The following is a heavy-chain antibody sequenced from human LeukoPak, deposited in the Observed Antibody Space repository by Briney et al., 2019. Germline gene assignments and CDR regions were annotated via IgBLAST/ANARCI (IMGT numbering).Heavy chain of an antibody. CDR3: ARGGIGYCTSTSCSFDS. Sequence: SQTLSLTCAISGDSVSTNSAAWNWIRQSPSRGLGWLGRTYYRSKWYNDYGVSVKSRITINPDTSKNQFSLQLNSVTPEDTAVYYCARGGIGYCTSTSCSFDSWGQGTLVTVSS. V-gene: IGHV6-1*01. D-gene: IGHD2-2*01. CDR1: GDSVSTNSAA. J-gene: IGHJ4*02. CDR2: TYYRSKWYN.